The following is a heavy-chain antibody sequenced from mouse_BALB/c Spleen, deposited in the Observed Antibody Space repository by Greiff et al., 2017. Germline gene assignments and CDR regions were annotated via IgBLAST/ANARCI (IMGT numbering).Heavy chain of an antibody. Sequence: DVHLVESGGGLVQPGGSRKLSCAASGFTFSSFGMHWVRQAPEKGLEWVAYISSGSSTIYYADTVKGRFTISRDNPKNTLFLQMTSLRSEDTAMYYCARVPYYGSSYFDYWGQGTTLTVAS. J-gene: IGHJ2*01. CDR1: GFTFSSFG. CDR2: ISSGSSTI. D-gene: IGHD1-1*01. V-gene: IGHV5-17*02. CDR3: ARVPYYGSSYFDY.